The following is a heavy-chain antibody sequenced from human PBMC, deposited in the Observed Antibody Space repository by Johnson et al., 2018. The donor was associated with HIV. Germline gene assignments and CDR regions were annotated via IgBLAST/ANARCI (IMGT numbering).Heavy chain of an antibody. CDR3: AKDWGAAAGSGAFDI. CDR1: GFTCSSYA. J-gene: IGHJ3*02. V-gene: IGHV3-30*18. CDR2: IQHDGKKE. Sequence: VQLVESGGGVVQPGRSLRLSCAASGFTCSSYAMHWVRQAPGKGLEWVAFIQHDGKKELYGDSVKGRFTISRDNSKNTLYLYMTSLRSDDTTTYYCAKDWGAAAGSGAFDIWGQGTMVTVSS. D-gene: IGHD6-13*01.